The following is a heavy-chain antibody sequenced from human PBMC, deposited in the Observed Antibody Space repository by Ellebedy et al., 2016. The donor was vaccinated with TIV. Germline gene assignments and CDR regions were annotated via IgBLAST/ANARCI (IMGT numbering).Heavy chain of an antibody. CDR2: IYYSGYT. CDR3: ARDRPDPTAAPGTDGDWFDP. D-gene: IGHD6-13*01. CDR1: GGSISSNTFY. Sequence: SETLSLXXTVSGGSISSNTFYWTWIRQTPGKGLEWIGYIYYSGYTHYTPSLKSRVTISVDTSKNQFSLNLRSVTAADTAMYFCARDRPDPTAAPGTDGDWFDPWGQGTLVTVSS. J-gene: IGHJ5*02. V-gene: IGHV4-30-4*01.